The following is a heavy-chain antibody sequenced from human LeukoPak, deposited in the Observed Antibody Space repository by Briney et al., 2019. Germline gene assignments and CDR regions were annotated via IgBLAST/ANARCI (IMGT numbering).Heavy chain of an antibody. V-gene: IGHV3-66*01. Sequence: GGSLRLSCAASGFTVSSNYMSWVRQAPGKGLEWVSVIYSGGSTYYADSVKGRFTISRDNSKNTLYLQMNSLRAEDTAVYYCARDEGPVVVRKDDAFDIWGQGTMVTVSS. CDR3: ARDEGPVVVRKDDAFDI. CDR2: IYSGGST. J-gene: IGHJ3*02. D-gene: IGHD2-2*01. CDR1: GFTVSSNY.